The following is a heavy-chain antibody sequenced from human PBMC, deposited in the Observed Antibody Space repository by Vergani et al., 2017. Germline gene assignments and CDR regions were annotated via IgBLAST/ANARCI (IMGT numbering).Heavy chain of an antibody. V-gene: IGHV3-21*01. J-gene: IGHJ4*02. CDR2: ISSSSSYI. D-gene: IGHD2-2*01. CDR3: AGSRKSYAPPFDY. Sequence: EVQLVESGGGLVKPGGSLRLSCAASGFTFSSYSMNWVRQAPGKGLEWVSSISSSSSYIYYADSVKGRFTISRDNAKNSLYLQMNSLRAEDTAVYYCAGSRKSYAPPFDYWGQGTLVTVSS. CDR1: GFTFSSYS.